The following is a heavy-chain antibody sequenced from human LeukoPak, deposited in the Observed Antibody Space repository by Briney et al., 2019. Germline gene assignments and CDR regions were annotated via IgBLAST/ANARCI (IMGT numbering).Heavy chain of an antibody. CDR2: ISDSGGNT. Sequence: GGSLRLSCAASGFIFSKYLMAWVRQAPGKGLQWVSSISDSGGNTYYADSVKGRFTISRDNSKNTLYLQINSLRAEDTAVYYCVKDFVVRGQGTLVTVSS. V-gene: IGHV3-23*01. CDR1: GFIFSKYL. J-gene: IGHJ4*02. CDR3: VKDFVV. D-gene: IGHD2-15*01.